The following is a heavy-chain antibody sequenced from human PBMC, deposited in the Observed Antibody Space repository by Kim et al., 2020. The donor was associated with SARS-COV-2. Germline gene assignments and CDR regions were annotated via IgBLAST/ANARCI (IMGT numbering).Heavy chain of an antibody. J-gene: IGHJ6*02. Sequence: GGSLRLSCAASGFTFSNAWMSWVRQAPGKGLEWVGRIKSKTDGGTTDYAAPVKGRFTISRDDSKNTLYLQMNSLKTEDTAVYYCTTDLYCSSTSCYAGMDVWGRGTTVTVSS. CDR2: IKSKTDGGTT. D-gene: IGHD2-2*01. V-gene: IGHV3-15*01. CDR3: TTDLYCSSTSCYAGMDV. CDR1: GFTFSNAW.